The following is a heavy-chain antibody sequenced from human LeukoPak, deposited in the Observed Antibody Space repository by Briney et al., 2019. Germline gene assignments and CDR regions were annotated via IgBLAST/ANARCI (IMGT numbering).Heavy chain of an antibody. D-gene: IGHD2-15*01. Sequence: SETLSLTCAVYGGSFSGYYWSWIRQPPGKGLEWIGYISYSGSPYYNPSLKSRVTMSVDTSKNQFSLKLSSVTAADTAVYYCARRKGCSGGSCYGDTFDYWGQGTLVTVSS. J-gene: IGHJ4*02. CDR1: GGSFSGYY. V-gene: IGHV4-59*08. CDR3: ARRKGCSGGSCYGDTFDY. CDR2: ISYSGSP.